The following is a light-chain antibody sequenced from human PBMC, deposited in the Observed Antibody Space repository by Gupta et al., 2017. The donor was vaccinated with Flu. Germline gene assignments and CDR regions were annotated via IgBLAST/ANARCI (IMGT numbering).Light chain of an antibody. J-gene: IGLJ3*02. CDR3: ASYTARSSWV. Sequence: QSALTQPASVSGSRGQSITISCIGTFNNVGDHFPVSWYQQHPGKAPKVIIYDVTYRPSGVSHRLSGSKSGNTASLTISGLQPEDEADYFCASYTARSSWVFGGGTKLTVL. CDR2: DVT. CDR1: FNNVGDHFP. V-gene: IGLV2-14*03.